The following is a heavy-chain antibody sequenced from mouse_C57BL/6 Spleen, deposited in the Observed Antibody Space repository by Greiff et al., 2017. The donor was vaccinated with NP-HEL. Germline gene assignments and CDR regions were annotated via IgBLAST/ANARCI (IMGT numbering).Heavy chain of an antibody. D-gene: IGHD2-1*01. J-gene: IGHJ4*01. CDR1: GYTFTGYW. Sequence: VQLQQSGAELMKPGASVKLSCKATGYTFTGYWIAWVKQSPEHGLEWIGEILPGSGSTSYNEKFKGKATFTADKSSNQAYMQLSNLKTENSAIDYCARRNYDYAMDYWGQGTSVTVSS. CDR2: ILPGSGST. V-gene: IGHV1-9*01. CDR3: ARRNYDYAMDY.